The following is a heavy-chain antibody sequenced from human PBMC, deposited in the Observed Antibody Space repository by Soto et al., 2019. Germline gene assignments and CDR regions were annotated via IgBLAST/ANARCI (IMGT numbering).Heavy chain of an antibody. J-gene: IGHJ4*02. D-gene: IGHD5-12*01. Sequence: QVQLVESGGGVVQPGRSLRLSCAASGFTFSSYAMHWVRQAPGKGLEWVAVISYDGSNKYYADSVKGRFTISRDNSKNTLYLQMNSLRAEDTAVYYCASDRLPRIGLRLWDFDYWGQGTLVTVSS. V-gene: IGHV3-30-3*01. CDR3: ASDRLPRIGLRLWDFDY. CDR2: ISYDGSNK. CDR1: GFTFSSYA.